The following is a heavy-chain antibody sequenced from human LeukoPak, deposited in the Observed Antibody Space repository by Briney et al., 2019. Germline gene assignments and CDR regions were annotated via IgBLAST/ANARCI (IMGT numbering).Heavy chain of an antibody. D-gene: IGHD3-10*01. CDR2: ISSSGSYT. CDR3: ARGGSYSGSGSSKNWFDP. Sequence: GGSLRLSYAASGFTFSDYYMSWIRQAPGKGLEWVSYISSSGSYTNYADSVKGRFTISRDSAKNSLYLQMNSLRAEDTAVYYCARGGSYSGSGSSKNWFDPWGQGTLVTVSS. CDR1: GFTFSDYY. J-gene: IGHJ5*02. V-gene: IGHV3-11*03.